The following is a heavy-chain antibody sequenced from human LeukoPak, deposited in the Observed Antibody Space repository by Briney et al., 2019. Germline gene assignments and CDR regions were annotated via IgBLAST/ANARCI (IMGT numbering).Heavy chain of an antibody. V-gene: IGHV3-21*04. Sequence: PGGSLRLSCAASGFTFSTYVMNWVRQAPGKGLEWVASISGDSSYIYYADSMKGRFNISRDNAKDSLYLRMTSLRAEDTAVYYCTREDRNGRFFDNWGQGTLVTVSS. CDR3: TREDRNGRFFDN. CDR2: ISGDSSYI. J-gene: IGHJ4*02. D-gene: IGHD2-8*01. CDR1: GFTFSTYV.